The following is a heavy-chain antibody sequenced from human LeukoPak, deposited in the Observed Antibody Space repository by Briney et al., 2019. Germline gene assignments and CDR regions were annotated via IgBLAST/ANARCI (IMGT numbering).Heavy chain of an antibody. V-gene: IGHV3-23*01. CDR2: IGGSGSRT. Sequence: PGGPLRLSCAASGFTFSSYAMSWVRQAPGKSLEWVSGIGGSGSRTYYADSVKGRFTISRDNSKNTLYLQMNSLRAEDTAIYYCAKKYGVTVYGSGLNYFDYWGQGTLVTVSS. CDR3: AKKYGVTVYGSGLNYFDY. D-gene: IGHD6-19*01. CDR1: GFTFSSYA. J-gene: IGHJ4*02.